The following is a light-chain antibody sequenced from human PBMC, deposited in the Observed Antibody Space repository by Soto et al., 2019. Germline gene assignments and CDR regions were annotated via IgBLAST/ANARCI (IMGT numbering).Light chain of an antibody. J-gene: IGKJ2*01. V-gene: IGKV3-20*01. CDR3: HQYGHSPYT. Sequence: DIVLTQSPGTLSLSPGDRATLSCRASQGVSTNYVAWYQQKPGQSPRLLIYGASSRAAGIPDRFSGSGSGTDFTLTISRVVPEDFAVFYCHQYGHSPYTFGQGTKLEIK. CDR1: QGVSTNY. CDR2: GAS.